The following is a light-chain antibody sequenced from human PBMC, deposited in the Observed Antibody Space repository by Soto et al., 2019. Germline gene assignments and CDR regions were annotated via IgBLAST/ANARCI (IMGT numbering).Light chain of an antibody. V-gene: IGKV3-20*01. Sequence: EIVLTQSPGTLSLSPGERATLSCRASQSVSSSYLAWYQQKPGQAPRLLIYGASSRATGIPDRFSGSGSGTDFTLTISRLEPEDFAVYYCQQYGSSPSTTFGQGPRLEIK. CDR3: QQYGSSPSTT. CDR2: GAS. J-gene: IGKJ5*01. CDR1: QSVSSSY.